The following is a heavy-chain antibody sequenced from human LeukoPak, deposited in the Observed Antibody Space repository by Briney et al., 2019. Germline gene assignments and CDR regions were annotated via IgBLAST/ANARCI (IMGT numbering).Heavy chain of an antibody. CDR1: GFTFSDYV. D-gene: IGHD2-2*01. Sequence: GKSLRLSCVASGFTFSDYVIHWVRQAPGKGLEWVAVISFDLNSKYYSDSVKGRFTISRDNSKNTVYLQMNSLRAEDTAVYYCAKAKNRGDIVVVPAAQDYWGQGTLVTVSS. CDR3: AKAKNRGDIVVVPAAQDY. V-gene: IGHV3-30-3*01. J-gene: IGHJ4*02. CDR2: ISFDLNSK.